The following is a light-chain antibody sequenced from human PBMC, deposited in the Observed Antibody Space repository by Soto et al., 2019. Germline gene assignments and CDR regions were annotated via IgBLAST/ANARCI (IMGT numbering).Light chain of an antibody. CDR2: WAS. Sequence: DIVMTQSPDSLAVHLGERATIHCKSSQSLLYSSNYRNYLAWFQQKPGQPPKLLIYWASYRDSGVPDRFSGSGSGTDFTLTISGLQPEDVAIYYCQEYYSISRTFGQGTKVEVK. V-gene: IGKV4-1*01. CDR1: QSLLYSSNYRNY. CDR3: QEYYSISRT. J-gene: IGKJ1*01.